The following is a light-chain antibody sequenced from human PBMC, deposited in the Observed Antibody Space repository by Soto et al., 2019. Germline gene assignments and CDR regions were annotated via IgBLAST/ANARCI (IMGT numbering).Light chain of an antibody. CDR1: SSDVAEYKY. Sequence: QSALTQPASVSGSPGQSITISCTETSSDVAEYKYVSWYQQHPGRAPKLIIYDVSNRPSGVSNRFSGPKSGSTASLTISGLQAEDEADYYCSAYTTSIALYVFGAGTKVTVL. CDR3: SAYTTSIALYV. J-gene: IGLJ1*01. CDR2: DVS. V-gene: IGLV2-14*03.